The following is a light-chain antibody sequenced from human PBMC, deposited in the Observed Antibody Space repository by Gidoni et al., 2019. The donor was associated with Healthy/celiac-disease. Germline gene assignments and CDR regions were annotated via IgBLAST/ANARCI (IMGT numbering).Light chain of an antibody. CDR3: SSYTSSSTLV. J-gene: IGLJ2*01. CDR2: DVS. CDR1: NSDVGGYNY. Sequence: QSALTQPASVSGSPGQSITISCTGTNSDVGGYNYVSWYQQHPGKAPKLMIYDVSNRPSGVSNRFPGSKSGNTASLTISGLQAEDEADYYCSSYTSSSTLVFGGGTKLTVL. V-gene: IGLV2-14*03.